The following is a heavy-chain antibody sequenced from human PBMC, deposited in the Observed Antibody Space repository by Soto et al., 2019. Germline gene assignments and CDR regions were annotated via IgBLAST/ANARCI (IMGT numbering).Heavy chain of an antibody. CDR2: VSHDGRNT. CDR1: GFTFSDYA. Sequence: GGSLRLSCAASGFTFSDYAMHWVRQAPGKGLEWVAVVSHDGRNTHYADSVKGRFTISRDSSKNTASPEMTSLRAEDTAVYYCAKGGRQWLVTSDFNYWGQGALVTVSS. CDR3: AKGGRQWLVTSDFNY. D-gene: IGHD6-19*01. J-gene: IGHJ4*02. V-gene: IGHV3-30*18.